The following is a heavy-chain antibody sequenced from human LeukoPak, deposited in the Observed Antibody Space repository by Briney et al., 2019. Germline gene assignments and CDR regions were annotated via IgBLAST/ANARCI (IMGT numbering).Heavy chain of an antibody. CDR2: ICSGGST. Sequence: GGSLRLSCAASGFTVSSNYMSWVRQAPGKGLEWVSVICSGGSTYYADSVKGRFTISRDNSKNTLYLQMNSLRAEDTAVYYCARERNYYDSSGYYSPDYFDYWGQGTLVTVSS. D-gene: IGHD3-22*01. V-gene: IGHV3-53*01. CDR3: ARERNYYDSSGYYSPDYFDY. CDR1: GFTVSSNY. J-gene: IGHJ4*02.